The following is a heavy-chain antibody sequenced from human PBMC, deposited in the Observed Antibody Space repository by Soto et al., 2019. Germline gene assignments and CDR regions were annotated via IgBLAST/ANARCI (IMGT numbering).Heavy chain of an antibody. CDR2: IKGDGSRT. Sequence: EVQLVESGGGLVQPGGSLRLSCAASGFTFSSYWIHWVRQAPGKGLVWVSRIKGDGSRTDYADSVKGRFTISRDNAKNTVYLQMNRQRGEETAVYYCARGLPGYYGMDVWCQVTTVTVSS. D-gene: IGHD4-17*01. V-gene: IGHV3-74*01. CDR1: GFTFSSYW. J-gene: IGHJ6*02. CDR3: ARGLPGYYGMDV.